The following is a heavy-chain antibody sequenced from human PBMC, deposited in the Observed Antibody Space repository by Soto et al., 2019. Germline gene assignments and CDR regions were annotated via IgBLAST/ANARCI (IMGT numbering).Heavy chain of an antibody. CDR1: GFTFNIYA. D-gene: IGHD3-22*01. CDR2: ISRYGDIT. V-gene: IGHV3-23*01. J-gene: IGHJ4*02. CDR3: AKDRYLDHDSRGYLFDN. Sequence: PGGSLRLSCAASGFTFNIYAMTWVRQAPGKGLEWVSAISRYGDITYYADSVEGRFSNSRDNSKNTLYLQMNSLRAEDTAVYYCAKDRYLDHDSRGYLFDNWGQGTLVTVSS.